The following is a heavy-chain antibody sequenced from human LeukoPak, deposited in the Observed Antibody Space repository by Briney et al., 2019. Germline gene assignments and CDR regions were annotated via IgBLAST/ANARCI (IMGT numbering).Heavy chain of an antibody. V-gene: IGHV3-30*18. CDR3: AKGPLRGTAAAIDY. J-gene: IGHJ4*02. CDR2: SYDGRNK. D-gene: IGHD2-2*01. Sequence: SYDGRNKHYPDSVKGRFTISRDISTDTLWLQMDSLRTEDTAVYYCAKGPLRGTAAAIDYWGQGTLVTVSS.